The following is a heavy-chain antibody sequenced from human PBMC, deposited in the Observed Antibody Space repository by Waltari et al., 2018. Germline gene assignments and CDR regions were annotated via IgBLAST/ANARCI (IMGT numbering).Heavy chain of an antibody. CDR3: ARWSVSGSYYDS. Sequence: EVQLLESGGTLLQPGGSLRLSCTASGFSFGNDGLTWVRQAPGKGLEWVSAISRDGGATFYGGAVKGRSTISRDNSKNTVYLEINSLRVEDTAKYYCARWSVSGSYYDSWGQGILVAVSS. CDR2: ISRDGGAT. V-gene: IGHV3-23*01. D-gene: IGHD3-10*01. CDR1: GFSFGNDG. J-gene: IGHJ4*02.